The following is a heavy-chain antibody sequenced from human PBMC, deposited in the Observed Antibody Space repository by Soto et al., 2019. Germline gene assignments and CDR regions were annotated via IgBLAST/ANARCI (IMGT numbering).Heavy chain of an antibody. J-gene: IGHJ4*02. D-gene: IGHD3-3*01. Sequence: QVQLVESGGGVVQVGRSLRLSCAASGFTFSDYGMHWVRQPPGKGLEWVAAIWFDGSTTYYRESVKGRFSISRDNSKNTLNLQMNSLRVDYTAVYYCAKDVDFSTGNPSRTFDSWGQGTLVAVSS. CDR1: GFTFSDYG. V-gene: IGHV3-33*06. CDR2: IWFDGSTT. CDR3: AKDVDFSTGNPSRTFDS.